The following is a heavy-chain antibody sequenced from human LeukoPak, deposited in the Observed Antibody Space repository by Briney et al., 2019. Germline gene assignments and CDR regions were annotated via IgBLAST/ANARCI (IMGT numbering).Heavy chain of an antibody. Sequence: SETLSLTCTVSSGSLSSYYWSWIRQPPGKGLEWIGYIYYSGSTNYNPSLKRRVSMSVGTSKIQFSLKLSSVTAADTAVYYCARGNYYDPTTYYRAFDIWGQGTMVTVSS. CDR3: ARGNYYDPTTYYRAFDI. D-gene: IGHD3-22*01. J-gene: IGHJ3*02. V-gene: IGHV4-59*01. CDR2: IYYSGST. CDR1: SGSLSSYY.